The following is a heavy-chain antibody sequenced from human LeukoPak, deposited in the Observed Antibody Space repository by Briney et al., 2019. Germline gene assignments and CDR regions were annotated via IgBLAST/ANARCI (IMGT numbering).Heavy chain of an antibody. CDR3: ARDWCFDL. CDR1: GFTFSSYG. V-gene: IGHV3-30*03. CDR2: ISYDGSNK. Sequence: GGSLRLSCAASGFTFSSYGMHWVRQAPGKGLEWVAVISYDGSNKYYADSVKGRFTVSRDNSKNTLYLQMDSLRAEDTAVYYCARDWCFDLWGRGTLVTVSS. J-gene: IGHJ2*01.